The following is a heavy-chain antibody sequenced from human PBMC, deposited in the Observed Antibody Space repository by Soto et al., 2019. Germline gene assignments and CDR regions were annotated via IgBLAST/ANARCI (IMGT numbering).Heavy chain of an antibody. CDR1: GYTFTSYY. J-gene: IGHJ6*02. Sequence: ASVKVSCKASGYTFTSYYMHWVRQAPGQGLEWMGIINPSGGSTSYAQKFQGRVTMTRDTSTSTVYMELSSLRSEDTAVYYCARDNSIEAAGNGMDVWGQGTTVTVSS. CDR3: ARDNSIEAAGNGMDV. CDR2: INPSGGST. D-gene: IGHD6-13*01. V-gene: IGHV1-46*01.